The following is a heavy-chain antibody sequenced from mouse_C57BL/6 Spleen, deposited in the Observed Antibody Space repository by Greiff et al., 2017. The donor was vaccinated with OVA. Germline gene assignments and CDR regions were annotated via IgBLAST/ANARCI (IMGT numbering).Heavy chain of an antibody. J-gene: IGHJ1*03. CDR1: GYTFTDYY. CDR2: INPYNGGT. V-gene: IGHV1-19*01. CDR3: ARRGTTVVATGYFDV. Sequence: EVQLQQSGPVLVKPGASVKMSCKASGYTFTDYYMNWVKQSHGKSLEWIGVINPYNGGTSYNQKFKGKATLTVDKSSSTAYMELNSLTSEDSAVYYCARRGTTVVATGYFDVWGTGTTVTVSS. D-gene: IGHD1-1*01.